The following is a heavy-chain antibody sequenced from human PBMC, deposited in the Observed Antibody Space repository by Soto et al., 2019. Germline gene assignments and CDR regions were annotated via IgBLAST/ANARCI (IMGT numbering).Heavy chain of an antibody. CDR3: ARLIAARLGYYYYGMDV. CDR1: GGTFSSYA. D-gene: IGHD6-6*01. V-gene: IGHV1-69*13. CDR2: IIPIFGTA. J-gene: IGHJ6*02. Sequence: SVKVSCKASGGTFSSYAISWVRQAPGQGLEWMGGIIPIFGTANYAQKFQGRVTITADESTSTAYLQWSSLKASDTAMYYCARLIAARLGYYYYGMDVWGQGTTVTVSS.